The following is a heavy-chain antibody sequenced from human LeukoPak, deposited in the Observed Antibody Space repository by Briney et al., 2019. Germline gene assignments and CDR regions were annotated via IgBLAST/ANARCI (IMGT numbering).Heavy chain of an antibody. Sequence: SETLSLTCTVSGGSISSSSYYWGWIRQPPGKGLEWIGYIYTSGSTNYNPSLKSRVTISVDTSKNQFSLKLSSVTAADTAVYYCARWGELRDFDYWGQGTLVTVSS. J-gene: IGHJ4*02. CDR1: GGSISSSSYY. V-gene: IGHV4-61*05. CDR2: IYTSGST. D-gene: IGHD1-26*01. CDR3: ARWGELRDFDY.